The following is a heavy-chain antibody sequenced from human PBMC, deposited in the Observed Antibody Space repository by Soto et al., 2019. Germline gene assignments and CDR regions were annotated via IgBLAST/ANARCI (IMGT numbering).Heavy chain of an antibody. CDR3: ARGGYSYVY. CDR2: ISSSSTI. Sequence: PGGSLRLSCAASGFTFSSYSMNWVRQAPGKGLEWVSYISSSSTIYYADSVKGRFTISRDNAKNSLYLQMNSLRDEDTAVYYCARGGYSYVYWGQGTLVTVSS. J-gene: IGHJ4*02. CDR1: GFTFSSYS. V-gene: IGHV3-48*02. D-gene: IGHD5-18*01.